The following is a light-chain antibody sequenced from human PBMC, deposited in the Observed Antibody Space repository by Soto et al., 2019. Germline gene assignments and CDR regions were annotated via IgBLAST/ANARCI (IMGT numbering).Light chain of an antibody. Sequence: IVWTKSPATMSLCPGERATLAGRASQSVSSSYLACYQQKPGQAHRLLIYGASSRATGIHDRFSGSGSGTDFTLTISRLEPEDFAVYYCKQYGSSLWTFGQGTQLDIK. CDR1: QSVSSSY. CDR2: GAS. CDR3: KQYGSSLWT. J-gene: IGKJ1*01. V-gene: IGKV3-20*01.